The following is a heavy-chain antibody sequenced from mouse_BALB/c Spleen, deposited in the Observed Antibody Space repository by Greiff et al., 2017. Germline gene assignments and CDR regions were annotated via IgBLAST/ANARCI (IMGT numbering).Heavy chain of an antibody. CDR1: GYTFTSYY. Sequence: VQLQQPGAELVKPGASVKLSCKASGYTFTSYYMYWVKQRPGQGLEWIGGINPSNGGTNFNEKFKSKATLTVDKSSSTAYMQHSSLTSEDSAVYYCTRYGYGKPEEAMDYWGQGTSVTVSS. D-gene: IGHD2-10*02. J-gene: IGHJ4*01. V-gene: IGHV1S81*02. CDR3: TRYGYGKPEEAMDY. CDR2: INPSNGGT.